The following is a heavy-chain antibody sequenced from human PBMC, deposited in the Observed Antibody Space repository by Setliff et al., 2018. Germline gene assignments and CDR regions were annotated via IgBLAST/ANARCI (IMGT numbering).Heavy chain of an antibody. Sequence: PSETLSLTRTVSGGSISSGSYYWSWIRQPAGKGLEWIGRIYTSGSTNYNPSLKSRVTISVDTSKNQFSLKLSSVTAADTAVYYCARGKSVTASNWFDPWGQGTLVTVS. CDR3: ARGKSVTASNWFDP. J-gene: IGHJ5*02. V-gene: IGHV4-61*02. CDR1: GGSISSGSYY. CDR2: IYTSGST. D-gene: IGHD5-18*01.